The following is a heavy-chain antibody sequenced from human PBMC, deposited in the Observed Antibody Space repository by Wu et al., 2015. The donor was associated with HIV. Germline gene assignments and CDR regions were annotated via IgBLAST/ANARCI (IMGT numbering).Heavy chain of an antibody. Sequence: HLVQSGAEVKKPGTSVKVSCKASGFIFSTSAIQWVRQVRGQRLEWIGWIDVGSGNTNNAQKFQNRVTIDWDTSAATAHMELSSLTSDDTALYFCGAHYSEGIWWGVMDFWGQGTLITVSS. CDR3: GAHYSEGIWWGVMDF. J-gene: IGHJ4*02. D-gene: IGHD3-16*01. CDR2: IDVGSGNT. CDR1: GFIFSTSA. V-gene: IGHV1-58*02.